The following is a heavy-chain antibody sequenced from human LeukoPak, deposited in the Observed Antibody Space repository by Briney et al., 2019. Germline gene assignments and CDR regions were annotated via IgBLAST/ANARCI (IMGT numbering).Heavy chain of an antibody. V-gene: IGHV3-9*01. D-gene: IGHD6-13*01. J-gene: IGHJ4*02. Sequence: PGGSLRLSCAASGFTFDDYAMHWVRQAPGKGLEWVSGISWNSGFIAYSDSVKGRFTISRDNAKNSLYLQMNSLRAEDTALYYCAKDEAAGIYYFDYWGQGNLVTVSS. CDR1: GFTFDDYA. CDR2: ISWNSGFI. CDR3: AKDEAAGIYYFDY.